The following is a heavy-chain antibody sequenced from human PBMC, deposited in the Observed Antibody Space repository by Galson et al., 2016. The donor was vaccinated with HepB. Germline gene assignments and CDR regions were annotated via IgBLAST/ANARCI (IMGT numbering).Heavy chain of an antibody. V-gene: IGHV3-11*06. D-gene: IGHD1-26*01. Sequence: SLRLSCAASGFSFSDYYMSWIRQAPGKGLEWISFISSSSSYTHYADSVKERFTISRDNAKNSLHLQMNSLRAEDTAVYCCARARSGVGPTTRNDAFDIWGQGTMVTVSS. J-gene: IGHJ3*02. CDR2: ISSSSSYT. CDR1: GFSFSDYY. CDR3: ARARSGVGPTTRNDAFDI.